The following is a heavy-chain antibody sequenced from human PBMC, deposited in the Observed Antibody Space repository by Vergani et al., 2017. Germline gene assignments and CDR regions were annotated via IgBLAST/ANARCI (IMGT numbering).Heavy chain of an antibody. CDR3: ASPRRGTAVAGSHSRFDY. D-gene: IGHD6-19*01. CDR1: GGTFSSYA. V-gene: IGHV1-69*01. J-gene: IGHJ4*02. CDR2: IIPIFGTA. Sequence: QVQLVQSGAEVKKPGSSVKVSCKASGGTFSSYAISWVRQAPGQGLEWMGGIIPIFGTANYAQKFQGRVTITGDESTSTAYMELSSLRSEDTAVSYCASPRRGTAVAGSHSRFDYWGQGTLVTVSS.